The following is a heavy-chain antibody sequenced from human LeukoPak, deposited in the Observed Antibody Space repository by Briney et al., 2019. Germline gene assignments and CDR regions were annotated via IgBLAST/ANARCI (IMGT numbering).Heavy chain of an antibody. J-gene: IGHJ4*02. D-gene: IGHD6-6*01. CDR3: ARGIPLVQGSFDY. CDR1: GYTFTSYD. V-gene: IGHV1-8*03. Sequence: EASVKVSCKASGYTFTSYDINWVRQATGQGLEGMGWMNPNSGNTGYAQKFQGRVTITRNTSISTAYMELSSLRSEDTAVYYCARGIPLVQGSFDYWGQGTLVTVSS. CDR2: MNPNSGNT.